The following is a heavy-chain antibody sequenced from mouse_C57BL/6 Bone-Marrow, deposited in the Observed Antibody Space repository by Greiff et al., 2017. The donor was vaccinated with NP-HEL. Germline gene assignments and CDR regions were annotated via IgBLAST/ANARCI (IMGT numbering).Heavy chain of an antibody. CDR2: IDPSDSYT. Sequence: QVQLQQPGAELVMPGASVKLSCKASGYTFTSYWMHWVKQRPGQGLEWIGEIDPSDSYTNYNQKFKGKSTLTVDKSSSTAYMQLSSLTSEDSAVYYCAREAYSSSYGRNYFDYWGQGTTLTVSS. J-gene: IGHJ2*01. D-gene: IGHD1-1*01. CDR1: GYTFTSYW. V-gene: IGHV1-69*01. CDR3: AREAYSSSYGRNYFDY.